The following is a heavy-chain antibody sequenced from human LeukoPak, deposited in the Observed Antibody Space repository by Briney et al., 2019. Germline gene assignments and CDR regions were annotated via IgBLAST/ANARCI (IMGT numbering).Heavy chain of an antibody. V-gene: IGHV1-8*01. CDR3: ARGSPSVWFGEVDY. J-gene: IGHJ4*02. CDR2: TNPNSGNT. CDR1: GYTFTSYD. Sequence: GASVKVSCKASGYTFTSYDINWVRQATGQGLEWMGWTNPNSGNTGYAQKFQGRVTMTRNTSISTAYMELSSLRSEDTAVYYCARGSPSVWFGEVDYWGQGTLVTVSS. D-gene: IGHD3-10*01.